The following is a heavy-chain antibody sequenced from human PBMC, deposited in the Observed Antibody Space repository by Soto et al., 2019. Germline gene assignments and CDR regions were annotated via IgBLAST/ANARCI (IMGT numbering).Heavy chain of an antibody. J-gene: IGHJ5*02. CDR1: GCTFSRYA. V-gene: IGHV3-23*01. CDR2: ISGSGGST. Sequence: EVQLLESGGGLVQPGGTLRLSCAASGCTFSRYAMSWVRQAQGKEMEWVSAISGSGGSTYYADSVKGRFTISRDNSKNTLYLQMNSLRAEDTAVYYCAKDVTPPYSPHDPWGQGTLVTVSS. D-gene: IGHD2-21*01. CDR3: AKDVTPPYSPHDP.